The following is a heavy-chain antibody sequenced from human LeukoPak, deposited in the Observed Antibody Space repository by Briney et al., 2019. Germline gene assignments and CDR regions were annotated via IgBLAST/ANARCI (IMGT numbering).Heavy chain of an antibody. CDR1: GYSFTSYW. D-gene: IGHD2-2*01. CDR2: IYPGDSDT. J-gene: IGHJ6*02. V-gene: IGHV5-51*01. CDR3: ARLSPSLYYYYGMDV. Sequence: GESLKISCKGSGYSFTSYWIGWVRQMPGKGLEWMGIIYPGDSDTRYSPSFQGQVTISADKSISTAYLQRSSLKASDTAMYYCARLSPSLYYYYGMDVWGQGTTVTVSS.